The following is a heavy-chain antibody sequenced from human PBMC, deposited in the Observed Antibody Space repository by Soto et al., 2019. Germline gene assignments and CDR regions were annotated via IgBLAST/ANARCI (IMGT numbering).Heavy chain of an antibody. V-gene: IGHV1-3*01. Sequence: ASVKVSCKASVYTFTSYAMHWVRQAPGQRLEWMGWINAGNGNTKYSQKFQGRVTITRDTSASTAYMELSSLRSEDTAVYYCARGSGLYYFDNWGQGTLVTVSS. CDR1: VYTFTSYA. J-gene: IGHJ4*02. D-gene: IGHD3-10*01. CDR3: ARGSGLYYFDN. CDR2: INAGNGNT.